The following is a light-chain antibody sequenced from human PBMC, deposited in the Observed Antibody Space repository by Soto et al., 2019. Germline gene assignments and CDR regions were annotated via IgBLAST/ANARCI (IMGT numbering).Light chain of an antibody. CDR3: QEYNSPYT. CDR1: QSISSW. J-gene: IGKJ3*01. CDR2: DAS. Sequence: DILMTQSPSTLSASVGDRVTITCRASQSISSWLAWYQQKPGKAPKLLIYDASSLESGVPSRFSGSGSGTEFTLTISSLQADDVATYYCQEYNSPYTCGPGTKVDIK. V-gene: IGKV1-5*01.